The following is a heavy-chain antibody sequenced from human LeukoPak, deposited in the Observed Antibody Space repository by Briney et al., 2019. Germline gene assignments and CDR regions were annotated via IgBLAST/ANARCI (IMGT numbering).Heavy chain of an antibody. CDR1: GFTFSSYG. Sequence: PRGSLRLSCAASGFTFSSYGMHWVRQAPGKGLEWVAFIQYDGSNKYYADSVKGRFTISRDNSKNTLYLQMNGLRAEDTAVYYCAKDLHGKRGFDYWGQGTLVTVSS. J-gene: IGHJ4*02. CDR3: AKDLHGKRGFDY. CDR2: IQYDGSNK. V-gene: IGHV3-30*02.